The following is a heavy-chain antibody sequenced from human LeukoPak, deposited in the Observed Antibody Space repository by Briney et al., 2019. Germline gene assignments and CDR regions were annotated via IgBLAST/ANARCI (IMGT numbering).Heavy chain of an antibody. D-gene: IGHD3-10*01. Sequence: SETLSLTCTVSGVSVSNFYWSWIRQPAGKGLEWIGRIYTSGTTNYNPSLKSRVTMSVDTSKNQFSLKLSSVTAADTAVYYCARMIITMEKYYFDYWGQGTLVTVSS. CDR1: GVSVSNFY. CDR2: IYTSGTT. J-gene: IGHJ4*02. V-gene: IGHV4-4*07. CDR3: ARMIITMEKYYFDY.